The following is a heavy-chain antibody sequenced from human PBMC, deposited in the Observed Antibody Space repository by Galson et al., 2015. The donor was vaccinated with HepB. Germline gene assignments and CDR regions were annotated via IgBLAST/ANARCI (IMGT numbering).Heavy chain of an antibody. D-gene: IGHD3-16*01. J-gene: IGHJ4*02. CDR1: GFTFSSYG. CDR2: IWYDGSIE. CDR3: ARGLGFGLDY. Sequence: SLRLSCAASGFTFSSYGMYWVRQAPGKGLEWVAVIWYDGSIEYYRDSVRGRFTVSSDNSRNTLYLQMRSLRAEDTAVYYCARGLGFGLDYWGQRILGTGPS. V-gene: IGHV3-33*01.